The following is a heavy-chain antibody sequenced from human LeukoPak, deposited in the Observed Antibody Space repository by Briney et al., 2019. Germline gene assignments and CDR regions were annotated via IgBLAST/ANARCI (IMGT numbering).Heavy chain of an antibody. D-gene: IGHD4-17*01. CDR2: INHSGST. J-gene: IGHJ4*02. V-gene: IGHV4-34*01. CDR1: GGSFSDYY. Sequence: SETLSLTCAVYGGSFSDYYWSWIRQPPGKGLEWIGEINHSGSTNYNPSLKSRVTISVDTSKNQFSLKLSSVTAADTAVYYCARGQGTTVTRNENFDYWGQGTLVTVSS. CDR3: ARGQGTTVTRNENFDY.